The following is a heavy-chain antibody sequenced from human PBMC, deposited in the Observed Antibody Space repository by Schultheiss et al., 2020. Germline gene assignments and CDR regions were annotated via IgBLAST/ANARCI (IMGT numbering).Heavy chain of an antibody. CDR2: INHSGST. CDR3: ARRGGGSYESSAFDI. D-gene: IGHD1-26*01. V-gene: IGHV4-34*01. CDR1: GGSFSGYY. Sequence: SETLSLTCAVYGGSFSGYYWSWIRQPPGKGLDRIGEINHSGSTNCNPSLKSRVTISVDTSKNHFSLKLSSVTAADTAVYYCARRGGGSYESSAFDIWGQGAMVTVSS. J-gene: IGHJ3*02.